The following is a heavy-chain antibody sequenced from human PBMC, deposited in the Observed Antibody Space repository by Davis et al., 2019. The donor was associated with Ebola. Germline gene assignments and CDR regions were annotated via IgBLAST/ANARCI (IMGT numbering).Heavy chain of an antibody. V-gene: IGHV4-4*02. CDR1: GGSISSTDW. Sequence: MPSETLSLTCAVSGGSISSTDWWSWVRQPPGKGLEWIGEIYHSGSTNYNPSLKSRVTISVDTSKNQFSLKLSFVTAADTAVYYGARGVGVVTATINDYWGQGALVTVSS. D-gene: IGHD2-21*02. CDR3: ARGVGVVTATINDY. CDR2: IYHSGST. J-gene: IGHJ4*02.